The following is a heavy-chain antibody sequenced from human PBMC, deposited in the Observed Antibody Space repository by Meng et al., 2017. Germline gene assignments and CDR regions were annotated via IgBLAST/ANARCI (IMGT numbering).Heavy chain of an antibody. Sequence: QLTWKESGTTIVTPTQVLTPTSTFSGFSLSTSGVGVGWIRPPPGKALEWLALIYWDDDKRYSPSLKSRLTITKDTSKNQVVLRMNNMDTVDTATYYCALIVRATIQFDYWGQGTLVTVSS. CDR1: GFSLSTSGVG. V-gene: IGHV2-5*02. D-gene: IGHD1-26*01. CDR2: IYWDDDK. CDR3: ALIVRATIQFDY. J-gene: IGHJ4*02.